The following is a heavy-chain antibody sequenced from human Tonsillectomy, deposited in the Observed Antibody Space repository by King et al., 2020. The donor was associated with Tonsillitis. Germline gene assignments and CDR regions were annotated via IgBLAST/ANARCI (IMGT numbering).Heavy chain of an antibody. D-gene: IGHD6-13*01. CDR2: ISDDESKK. J-gene: IGHJ4*02. CDR1: GFTFRNYA. Sequence: VQLVESGGGVVQPGRSLRLSCAASGFTFRNYAMHWVRQAPGKGLEWVAVISDDESKKYYADSVKGRFTISRDNSKNTMYLQVNSLRAEDTAVYYCARDVLSNWYPALDQWGQGTLVTVSS. CDR3: ARDVLSNWYPALDQ. V-gene: IGHV3-30*01.